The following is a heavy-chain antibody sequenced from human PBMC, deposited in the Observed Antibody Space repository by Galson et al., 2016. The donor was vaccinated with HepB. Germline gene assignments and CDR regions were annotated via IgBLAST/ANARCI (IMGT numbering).Heavy chain of an antibody. D-gene: IGHD3-3*01. J-gene: IGHJ4*02. CDR2: ISSSSETL. CDR1: GDSLTTWS. CDR3: ARGPEVTYYRTSGYLGYFDS. Sequence: SLRLSCAASGDSLTTWSMSWVRLAPGKGLEWLASISSSSETLYYADSVKGRLSIARDNAKNSLYLPMTSLRVEATALYYCARGPEVTYYRTSGYLGYFDSWGQGALVTVAS. V-gene: IGHV3-48*01.